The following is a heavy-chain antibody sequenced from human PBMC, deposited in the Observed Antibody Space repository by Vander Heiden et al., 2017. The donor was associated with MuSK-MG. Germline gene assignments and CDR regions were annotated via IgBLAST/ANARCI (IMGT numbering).Heavy chain of an antibody. V-gene: IGHV4-34*01. D-gene: IGHD6-6*01. J-gene: IGHJ4*02. Sequence: QVQLQQWGAGLLKPSETLSLTCAVYGGSFSGYYWSWIRQPPGKGLEWIGEINHRGSTNDNPSLKSRVTISGDTSKNQLSMKMRSVTAADTAVDDCARGSSSSDYWGQGTMVTVYS. CDR3: ARGSSSSDY. CDR1: GGSFSGYY. CDR2: INHRGST.